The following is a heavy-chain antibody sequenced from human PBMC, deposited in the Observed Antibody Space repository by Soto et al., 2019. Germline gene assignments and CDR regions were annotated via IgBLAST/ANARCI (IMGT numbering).Heavy chain of an antibody. CDR2: ISSSGTYT. D-gene: IGHD1-1*01. CDR1: GFTFSSYS. J-gene: IGHJ6*02. Sequence: EVPLVESGGGLVKPGGSLRLSCAASGFTFSSYSMNWVRQAPGKGLEWVSSISSSGTYTYYADSVKGRFTISRDNAKYSLYLQMNSLRAEDTAVYYCARVYLTTTGTYYYGMDVWGQGTTVTVSS. CDR3: ARVYLTTTGTYYYGMDV. V-gene: IGHV3-21*01.